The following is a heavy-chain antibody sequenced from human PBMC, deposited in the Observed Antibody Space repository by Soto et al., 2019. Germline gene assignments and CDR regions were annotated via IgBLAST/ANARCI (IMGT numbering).Heavy chain of an antibody. J-gene: IGHJ6*02. CDR3: ARRGYGLDV. CDR2: TYLDGRI. Sequence: QVQLQESGPRLVKPSETVSLTCSDSGVPISSTSYFWAWIRQPPGKGLEWIGSTYLDGRISYNPSPETRLTISVDTSKDHFSLAMTSVTVSDTALYYCARRGYGLDVWGQGTTVKVSS. V-gene: IGHV4-39*01. D-gene: IGHD6-13*01. CDR1: GVPISSTSYF.